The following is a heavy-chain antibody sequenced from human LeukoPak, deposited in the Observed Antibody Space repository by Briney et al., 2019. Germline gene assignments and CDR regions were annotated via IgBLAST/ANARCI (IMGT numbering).Heavy chain of an antibody. J-gene: IGHJ4*02. V-gene: IGHV4-34*01. Sequence: XWXXXXXXKXLEXIGEINHSWSNNYHPSLKKRVTISVDTSNNQFSLKLSSVTDADTAVYYCARGIVQWLPRGGYFDYWGQGTLVTVSS. CDR2: INHSWSN. D-gene: IGHD6-19*01. CDR3: ARGIVQWLPRGGYFDY.